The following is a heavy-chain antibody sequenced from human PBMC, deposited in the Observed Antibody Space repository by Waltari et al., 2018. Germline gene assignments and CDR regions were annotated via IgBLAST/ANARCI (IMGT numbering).Heavy chain of an antibody. CDR3: ARGKGRITIFGVVIGHNWFDP. CDR1: GYTFTSYY. J-gene: IGHJ5*02. V-gene: IGHV1-46*01. D-gene: IGHD3-3*01. CDR2: INPRGGST. Sequence: QVQLVQSGAEVKKPGASVTVSCKASGYTFTSYYMHWVRPAHGQGLEWLGIINPRGGSTGDAQKSQGVGTMASDTSTSAVYMELSSLRSEETAVYYCARGKGRITIFGVVIGHNWFDPWGQGTLVTVSS.